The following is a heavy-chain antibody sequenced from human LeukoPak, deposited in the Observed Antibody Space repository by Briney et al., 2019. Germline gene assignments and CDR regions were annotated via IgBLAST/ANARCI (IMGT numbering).Heavy chain of an antibody. Sequence: SETLSLTCIVSGGSVSSLYWHWIRQSPEKGLEWIGYAYSTGGAKYNPSLKNQVTMSFDTPKNHFSLKLTSVTAADTAVYFCARSYGGYVLDEWGQGTLVVVSS. CDR3: ARSYGGYVLDE. CDR1: GGSVSSLY. CDR2: AYSTGGA. D-gene: IGHD5-12*01. V-gene: IGHV4-59*02. J-gene: IGHJ4*02.